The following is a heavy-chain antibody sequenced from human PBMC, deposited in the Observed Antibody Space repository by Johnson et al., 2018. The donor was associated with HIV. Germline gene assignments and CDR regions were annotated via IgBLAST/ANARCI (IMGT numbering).Heavy chain of an antibody. V-gene: IGHV3-30-3*02. Sequence: QEQLVESGGGVVQPGRSLRLSCATSGFTFSSYAMHWVRQAPGKGLEWIGFMSYDGNNKYYADSLKGRFTISRDNSKNTLYLQMNSLRAEDTALYYCAKTYYDFWSGYFGAFDIWGQGTMVTVSS. D-gene: IGHD3-3*01. CDR1: GFTFSSYA. CDR2: MSYDGNNK. CDR3: AKTYYDFWSGYFGAFDI. J-gene: IGHJ3*02.